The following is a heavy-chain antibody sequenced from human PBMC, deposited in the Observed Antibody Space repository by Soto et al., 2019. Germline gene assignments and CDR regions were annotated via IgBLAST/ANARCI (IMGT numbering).Heavy chain of an antibody. CDR3: AKDSLRIYDFWSGTGNWFDP. CDR2: ISGSAGST. D-gene: IGHD3-3*01. CDR1: GFTFPSYG. V-gene: IGHV3-23*01. J-gene: IGHJ5*02. Sequence: EVQLLESGGGLVQPGGSLRLSCAASGFTFPSYGMTWVRQSPGKGLGWVSSISGSAGSTYYADFVKGRFTISRDDSKNTVYLHMNSLRAEDTAVYYCAKDSLRIYDFWSGTGNWFDPWGQGTLVTVSS.